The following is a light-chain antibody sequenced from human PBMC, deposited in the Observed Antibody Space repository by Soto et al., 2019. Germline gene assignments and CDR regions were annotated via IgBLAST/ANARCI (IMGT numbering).Light chain of an antibody. CDR1: QSVNSY. CDR3: QQRSNWPPV. CDR2: DAS. Sequence: EIVLTQSPATLYLSPGERATLSCRASQSVNSYLAWYQQKPGQAPRLLIYDASNRATGIPARFSGSGSGTDFTLTISSLEPEDFAVYYCQQRSNWPPVFGGGTKVDIK. V-gene: IGKV3-11*01. J-gene: IGKJ4*01.